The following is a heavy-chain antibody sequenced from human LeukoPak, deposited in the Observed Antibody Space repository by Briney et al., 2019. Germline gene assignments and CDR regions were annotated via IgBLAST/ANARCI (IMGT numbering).Heavy chain of an antibody. CDR2: IRGNGEK. Sequence: GGSLRLSCAASGLSFSTFAMSWVRQGPARGLEWVSSIRGNGEKFYADSVKGRSTLYSDSSRNTVYLQLNNLRVEDTAIYYCARASWVSSTDAVRWGQGTLVTVSS. CDR1: GLSFSTFA. CDR3: ARASWVSSTDAVR. D-gene: IGHD3-16*01. V-gene: IGHV3-23*01. J-gene: IGHJ4*02.